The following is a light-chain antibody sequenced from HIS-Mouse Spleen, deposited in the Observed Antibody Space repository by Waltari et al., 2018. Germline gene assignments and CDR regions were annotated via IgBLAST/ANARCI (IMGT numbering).Light chain of an antibody. V-gene: IGLV3-10*01. CDR3: YSTDSSGNHRV. J-gene: IGLJ2*01. CDR2: EDS. CDR1: ALPKKY. Sequence: SYELTQPPSVSVSPGQTARITCSGDALPKKYAYWYQQKSGHATVLVIYEDSKRPSGIPERFSGSSSGTMATLTISGAQVEDEADYYCYSTDSSGNHRVFGGGTKLTVL.